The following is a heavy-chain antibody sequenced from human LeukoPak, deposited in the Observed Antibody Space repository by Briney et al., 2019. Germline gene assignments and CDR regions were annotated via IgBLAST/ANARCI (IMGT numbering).Heavy chain of an antibody. CDR1: GFTFSDHY. J-gene: IGHJ4*02. V-gene: IGHV3-11*04. Sequence: PGGSLRLSCAASGFTFSDHYMSWVRQAPGRGLEWLSSISSSGTTMYYADSVKGRFTISRDNTKNSMFLQMNSLRVEDTAVYYCARDLSAVAGKDGTDYWGQGTLVTVSS. CDR3: ARDLSAVAGKDGTDY. CDR2: ISSSGTTM. D-gene: IGHD6-19*01.